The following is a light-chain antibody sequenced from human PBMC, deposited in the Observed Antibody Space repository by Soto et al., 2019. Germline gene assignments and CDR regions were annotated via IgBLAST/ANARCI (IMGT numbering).Light chain of an antibody. CDR3: QQYDNNSPT. J-gene: IGKJ3*01. V-gene: IGKV1-5*01. Sequence: DIQMTQSPSTLSASVGDRVTITCRASQSISNWLAWYQQKPGKAPKLLISAASSLESGVPSRFSGSGSGTEFTLTIASLQPDDFATYFCQQYDNNSPTFGPGTKVDS. CDR1: QSISNW. CDR2: AAS.